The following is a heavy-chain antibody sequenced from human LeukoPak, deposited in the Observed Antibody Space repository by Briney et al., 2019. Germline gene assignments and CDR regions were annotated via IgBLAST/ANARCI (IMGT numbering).Heavy chain of an antibody. CDR3: ARGISGWYFDP. V-gene: IGHV3-64*01. Sequence: GGSLRLSCAASGFTFSYYGMDWVRQAPGKGLEHVSAISSNGGSTYYANSVRGRFTISRDNSKNTLYLQMVSLRAEDMAVHYCARGISGWYFDPWGQGTLVTVSS. J-gene: IGHJ5*02. D-gene: IGHD6-19*01. CDR2: ISSNGGST. CDR1: GFTFSYYG.